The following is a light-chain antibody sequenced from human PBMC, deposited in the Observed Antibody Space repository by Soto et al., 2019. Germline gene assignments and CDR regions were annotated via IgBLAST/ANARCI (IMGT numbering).Light chain of an antibody. CDR2: DVS. CDR3: SSYRSSSTLEV. Sequence: QSALTQPASVSGSPRQSITISCAGTSSDVGGYNFVSWYQQHPGKAPKLMIYDVSNRPSGVSYRFSGSKSGNTASLTISGLQAEDEADYYCSSYRSSSTLEVFGGGTKVTVL. CDR1: SSDVGGYNF. V-gene: IGLV2-14*03. J-gene: IGLJ2*01.